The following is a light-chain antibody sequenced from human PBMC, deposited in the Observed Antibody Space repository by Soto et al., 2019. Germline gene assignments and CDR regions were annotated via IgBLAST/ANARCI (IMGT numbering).Light chain of an antibody. CDR3: GAWDTSLNGGL. CDR2: ENN. Sequence: QCVLTQPPSVSAAPGQDVTISCSGSTSNIGLNDVAWYQQLPGTAPKLLLYENNKRPSGIPDRFSGSKSGTSATLGITGLQTGDEADYYCGAWDTSLNGGLVGGGTKLTVL. V-gene: IGLV1-51*02. CDR1: TSNIGLND. J-gene: IGLJ2*01.